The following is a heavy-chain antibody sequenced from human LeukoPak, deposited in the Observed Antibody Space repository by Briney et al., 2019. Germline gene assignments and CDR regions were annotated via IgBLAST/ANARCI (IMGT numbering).Heavy chain of an antibody. CDR3: AKDGGDGYNYWSEGIGY. CDR1: GFTFSSYG. D-gene: IGHD5-24*01. J-gene: IGHJ4*02. V-gene: IGHV3-30*02. CDR2: IRYDGSNK. Sequence: GGSLRLSCAASGFTFSSYGMHWVRQAPGKGLEWVAFIRYDGSNKYYADSVKGRFTISRDNSKNTLYLQMNSLRAEDTAVYYCAKDGGDGYNYWSEGIGYWGQGTLVTVSS.